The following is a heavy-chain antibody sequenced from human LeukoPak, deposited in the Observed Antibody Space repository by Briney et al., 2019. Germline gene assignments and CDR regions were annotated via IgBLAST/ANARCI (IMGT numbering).Heavy chain of an antibody. CDR1: GFTVSSNY. J-gene: IGHJ4*02. Sequence: QPGGSVRLSCAASGFTVSSNYMSWVRQAPGKGLEWVSIIYSGGSTYYADSVKGRFTISRDNSKNTLYLQMNSLRAEDTAMYYCARTPQLAYWGQGTLVTVSS. D-gene: IGHD3-10*01. V-gene: IGHV3-53*01. CDR2: IYSGGST. CDR3: ARTPQLAY.